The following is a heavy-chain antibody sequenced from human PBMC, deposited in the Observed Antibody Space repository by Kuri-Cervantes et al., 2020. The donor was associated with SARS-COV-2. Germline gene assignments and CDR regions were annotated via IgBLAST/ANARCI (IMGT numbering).Heavy chain of an antibody. V-gene: IGHV1-69*06. D-gene: IGHD3-10*01. CDR1: GGTFSSYA. CDR3: AREGAGTLYTSRYYGMDV. Sequence: SVKVSCKASGGTFSSYAISWVRQAPGQGLEWMGGIIPIFGTANYAQKFQGRVTITADKSTSTAYMELSSLRSEDTAVYYCAREGAGTLYTSRYYGMDVRGQGTTVTVSS. J-gene: IGHJ6*02. CDR2: IIPIFGTA.